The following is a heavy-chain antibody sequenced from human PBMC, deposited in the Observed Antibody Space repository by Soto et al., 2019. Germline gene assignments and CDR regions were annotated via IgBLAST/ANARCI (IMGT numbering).Heavy chain of an antibody. CDR1: GGSISSYY. J-gene: IGHJ4*02. D-gene: IGHD3-16*01. V-gene: IGHV4-59*08. CDR2: IYYSGST. CDR3: TRGAGAPWVRFDS. Sequence: ETLSLTCTVSGGSISSYYWSWIRQPPGKGLEWIGYIYYSGSTNYNPSLKSRVTISVDTSKNQFSLKLSSVTAADTALYYCTRGAGAPWVRFDSWGRGILVTVSS.